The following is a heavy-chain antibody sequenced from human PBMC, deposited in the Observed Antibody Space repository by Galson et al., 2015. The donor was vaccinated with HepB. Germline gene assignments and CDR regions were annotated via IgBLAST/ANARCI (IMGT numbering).Heavy chain of an antibody. CDR1: GGSISGSSYY. Sequence: ETLSLTCTVSGGSISGSSYYWGWIRQPPGEGLEWIGSIYYSGSTYYNPSLKSRVTVSVDTSKNQFSLRLSSVTAADTAVYYCARHNDIDYWGQGTLVTVSS. CDR2: IYYSGST. V-gene: IGHV4-39*01. CDR3: ARHNDIDY. J-gene: IGHJ4*02. D-gene: IGHD3-9*01.